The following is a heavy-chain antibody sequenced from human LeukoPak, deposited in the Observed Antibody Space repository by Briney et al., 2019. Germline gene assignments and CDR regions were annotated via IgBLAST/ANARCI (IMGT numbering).Heavy chain of an antibody. V-gene: IGHV4-38-2*02. CDR2: IYHSGST. J-gene: IGHJ4*02. CDR1: GYSISSGYY. D-gene: IGHD5-18*01. CDR3: AREDVDTAMPTGY. Sequence: SETLSLTCTVSGYSISSGYYWGRIRQPPGKGLEWIGSIYHSGSTYYNPSLKSRVTISVDTSKNQFSLKLSSVTAADTAVYYCAREDVDTAMPTGYWGQGTLVTVSS.